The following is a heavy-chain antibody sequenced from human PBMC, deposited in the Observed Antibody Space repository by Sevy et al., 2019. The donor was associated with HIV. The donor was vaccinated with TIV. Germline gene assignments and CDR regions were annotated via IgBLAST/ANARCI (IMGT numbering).Heavy chain of an antibody. J-gene: IGHJ4*02. D-gene: IGHD5-18*01. CDR2: ISYDGNIQ. Sequence: GGSLRLSCAASGLTFSTYGMHWVRQAPGKGLEWVAVISYDGNIQYYADSVKGRFTVSRDNSKNNVYLQMNSLRAEDSAVYYCAKDQGGYNYAPGYWGQGTLVTVSS. CDR1: GLTFSTYG. V-gene: IGHV3-30*18. CDR3: AKDQGGYNYAPGY.